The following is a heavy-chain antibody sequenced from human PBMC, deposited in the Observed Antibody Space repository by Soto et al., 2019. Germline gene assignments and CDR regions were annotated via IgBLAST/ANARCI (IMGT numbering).Heavy chain of an antibody. CDR3: ARNLWFGEVGYFDY. CDR1: GFSFSSYA. D-gene: IGHD3-10*01. CDR2: ISYDGSNK. J-gene: IGHJ4*02. V-gene: IGHV3-30-3*01. Sequence: QVQLVESGGGVVQPGRSLRLSCAASGFSFSSYAMRWVRQAPGKGLEWVAVISYDGSNKYYADSVKGRFTISRDNSKNTLYLQMNSLRAEDTAVYYCARNLWFGEVGYFDYWGQGTLVTVSS.